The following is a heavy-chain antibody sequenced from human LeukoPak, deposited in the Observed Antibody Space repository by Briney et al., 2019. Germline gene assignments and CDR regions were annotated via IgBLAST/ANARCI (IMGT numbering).Heavy chain of an antibody. CDR2: IYDSGST. Sequence: SETLSLTCTVSGASISSDYWSWIRQSPGKGLEWIAYIYDSGSTDYNPSLKSRVTISMNTSKNQFSLNLSSVTAADTAVYYCAGRGRRYFRDWGQGTLVTVSS. J-gene: IGHJ1*01. V-gene: IGHV4-59*08. CDR3: AGRGRRYFRD. CDR1: GASISSDY.